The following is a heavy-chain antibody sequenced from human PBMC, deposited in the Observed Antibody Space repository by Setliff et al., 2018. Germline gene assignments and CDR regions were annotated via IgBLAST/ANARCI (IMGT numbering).Heavy chain of an antibody. Sequence: ASVKVSCRASGYTFTSYAMNWVRQAPGQGLEWMGWINTNTGNPTYAHGFTGRFVVSLDISVGTAYLQISILKAEDTAVYYCARDNRGYAWDYYYYMDVWGKGTTVTVSS. CDR3: ARDNRGYAWDYYYYMDV. D-gene: IGHD2-15*01. J-gene: IGHJ6*03. CDR1: GYTFTSYA. V-gene: IGHV7-4-1*02. CDR2: INTNTGNP.